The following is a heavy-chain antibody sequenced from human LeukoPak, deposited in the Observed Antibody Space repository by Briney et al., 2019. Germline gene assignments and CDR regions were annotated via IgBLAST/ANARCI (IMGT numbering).Heavy chain of an antibody. V-gene: IGHV3-73*01. Sequence: GGSLRLSCAASGFTFSGAAMHWVRQASGKGLEWVGHIRSKPNSYATAYAASVKGRFTISRDDSKNTAYLHMTGLKTEDTAVYYCIHYGSGTYSTDLWGQGTLVTVSS. CDR2: IRSKPNSYAT. J-gene: IGHJ5*02. CDR1: GFTFSGAA. D-gene: IGHD3-10*01. CDR3: IHYGSGTYSTDL.